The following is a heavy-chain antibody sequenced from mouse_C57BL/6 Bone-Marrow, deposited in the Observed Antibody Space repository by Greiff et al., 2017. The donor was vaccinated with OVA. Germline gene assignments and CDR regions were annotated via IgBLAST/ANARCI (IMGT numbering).Heavy chain of an antibody. Sequence: QVQLQQSGAELVKPGASVKISCKASGYAFSSYWMNWVKQRPGKGLEWIGQIYPGDGDTNYNGKFKGKATLTADKSSSTAYMQLSSLTSEDSAVYFCARWGPRDGYYYFDYWGQGTTLTVSS. CDR3: ARWGPRDGYYYFDY. CDR2: IYPGDGDT. J-gene: IGHJ2*01. D-gene: IGHD2-3*01. V-gene: IGHV1-80*01. CDR1: GYAFSSYW.